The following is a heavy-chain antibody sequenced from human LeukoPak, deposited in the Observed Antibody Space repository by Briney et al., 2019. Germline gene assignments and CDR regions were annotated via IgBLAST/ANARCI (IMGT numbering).Heavy chain of an antibody. Sequence: GASVKVSCKASGYSFTGHYMHWVRQAPGQGLEWMGIINPSGGSTSYAQKFQGRVTMTRDMSTSTVYMELSSLRSEDTAVYYCARKYGGNFLTWDYYYYMDVWGKGTTVTVSS. V-gene: IGHV1-46*01. J-gene: IGHJ6*03. CDR3: ARKYGGNFLTWDYYYYMDV. CDR1: GYSFTGHY. D-gene: IGHD4-23*01. CDR2: INPSGGST.